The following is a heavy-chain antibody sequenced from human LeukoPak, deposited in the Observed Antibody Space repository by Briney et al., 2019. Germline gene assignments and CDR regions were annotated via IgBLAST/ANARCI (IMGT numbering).Heavy chain of an antibody. V-gene: IGHV3-33*01. CDR3: ASDGTYDFWSGKPTV. CDR2: IWYDGSNK. CDR1: GFTFSSYG. J-gene: IGHJ6*02. D-gene: IGHD3-3*01. Sequence: RSLRLSCXAXGFTFSSYGMHWVRQAPGKGLEWVAVIWYDGSNKYYADSVKGRFTISRDNSKNTLYLQMNSLRAEDTAVYYCASDGTYDFWSGKPTVWGQGTTVTVSS.